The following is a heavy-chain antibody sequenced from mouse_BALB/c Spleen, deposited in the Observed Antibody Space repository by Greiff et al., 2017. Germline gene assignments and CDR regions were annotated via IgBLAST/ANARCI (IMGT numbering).Heavy chain of an antibody. CDR3: ARDDGSSYSAY. CDR1: GFTFSSYA. CDR2: ISSGGST. J-gene: IGHJ3*01. Sequence: EVMLVESGAGLVKPGGSLKLSCAASGFTFSSYAMSWVRQTPEKRLEWVASISSGGSTYYPDSVKGRFTISRDNARNILYLQMSSLRSEDTAMYYCARDDGSSYSAYWGQGTLVTVSA. V-gene: IGHV5-6-5*01. D-gene: IGHD1-1*01.